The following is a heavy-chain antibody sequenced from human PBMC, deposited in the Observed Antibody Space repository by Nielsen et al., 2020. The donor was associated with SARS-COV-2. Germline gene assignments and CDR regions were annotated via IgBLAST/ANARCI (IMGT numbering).Heavy chain of an antibody. CDR2: INPDGSEK. J-gene: IGHJ3*01. CDR3: ARDWSRAADV. CDR1: GFNFSTYW. Sequence: GGSLRLSCAASGFNFSTYWMSWVRQVPGKGLEWVADINPDGSEKFYVDSVKGRFTISRDNAKNSMSLQMNSLRVEDTAVYYCARDWSRAADVWGQGTMVTVSS. D-gene: IGHD2-15*01. V-gene: IGHV3-7*01.